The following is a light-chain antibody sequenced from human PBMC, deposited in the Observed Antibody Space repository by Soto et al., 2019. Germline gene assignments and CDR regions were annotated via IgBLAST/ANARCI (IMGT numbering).Light chain of an antibody. CDR1: QSVSSS. CDR2: GAS. J-gene: IGKJ1*01. CDR3: QQYNSWPRT. Sequence: EIVLTHSPATLSVSPGETVTLSYRASQSVSSSLAWYQHQPGRSPRLLIYGASTRATGIPDRFSGSGSGTELTLTITSLQSEDFAVYYCQQYNSWPRTFGQGTKVDIK. V-gene: IGKV3-15*01.